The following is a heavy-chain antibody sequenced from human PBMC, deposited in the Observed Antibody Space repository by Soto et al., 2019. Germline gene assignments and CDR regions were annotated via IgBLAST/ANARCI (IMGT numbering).Heavy chain of an antibody. CDR2: ISYDGSNK. CDR1: GFTFSSYG. J-gene: IGHJ6*02. CDR3: AKDQAIQLWLPGDYYYYGMDV. D-gene: IGHD5-18*01. V-gene: IGHV3-30*18. Sequence: GGSLRLSCAASGFTFSSYGIHWVRQAPGKGLEWVAVISYDGSNKYYADSVKGRFTISRDNSKNTLYLQMNSLRAEDTAVYYCAKDQAIQLWLPGDYYYYGMDVWGQGTTVTVSS.